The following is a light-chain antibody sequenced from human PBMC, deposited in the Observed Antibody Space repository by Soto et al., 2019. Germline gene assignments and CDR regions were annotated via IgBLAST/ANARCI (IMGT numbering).Light chain of an antibody. CDR1: QNINNY. CDR2: DAS. J-gene: IGKJ5*01. CDR3: QQYENLPT. V-gene: IGKV1-33*01. Sequence: DIQSTHSPSSLSASVGYRATITLQASQNINNYLNWYQQKPGRAPKLLIYDASNLEAGVPSRFRGSGSGTDFTFTISRLQPEDIATYYCQQYENLPTFGQGTRLEIK.